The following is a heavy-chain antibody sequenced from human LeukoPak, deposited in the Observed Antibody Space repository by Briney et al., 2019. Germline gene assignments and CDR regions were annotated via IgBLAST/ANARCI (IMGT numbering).Heavy chain of an antibody. CDR2: ISYDGSNK. D-gene: IGHD3-3*01. V-gene: IGHV3-30*18. CDR3: AKAGLYDFWSGYYNGFFDY. CDR1: GFTFSSYG. Sequence: GRSLRLSCAASGFTFSSYGMHWVRQAPGKGLEWVAVISYDGSNKYYADSVKGRFTISRDNSRNTLYLQVNSLRAEDTAVYYCAKAGLYDFWSGYYNGFFDYWGQGTLVTVSS. J-gene: IGHJ4*02.